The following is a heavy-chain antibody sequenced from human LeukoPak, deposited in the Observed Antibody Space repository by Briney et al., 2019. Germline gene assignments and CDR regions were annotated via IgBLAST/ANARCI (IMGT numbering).Heavy chain of an antibody. CDR1: GFAFSFFA. J-gene: IGHJ5*01. D-gene: IGHD6-19*01. Sequence: PGGSLRLSCEASGFAFSFFAMSWLRQAPGKGLEWVSTINANSGTRSYAASVRGRFTISRDNSKNTLYLQPNTLRADDTAVYYCAKPISGGLAVTADWFAPWGQGTLVVVSS. V-gene: IGHV3-23*01. CDR2: INANSGTR. CDR3: AKPISGGLAVTADWFAP.